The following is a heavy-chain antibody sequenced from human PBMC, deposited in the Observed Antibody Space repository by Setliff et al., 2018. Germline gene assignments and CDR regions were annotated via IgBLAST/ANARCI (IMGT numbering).Heavy chain of an antibody. Sequence: APVKVSCKAPGYTFTTYAIGWMRQAPGQGPEWMGWTNTNTGNPSYAQGFTGRFVFSLDTSVSTAYLQISSLKGEDTGVYYCARASRYGTIRYRGDYYMDVWGKGTTVTVSS. V-gene: IGHV7-4-1*02. J-gene: IGHJ6*03. CDR3: ARASRYGTIRYRGDYYMDV. D-gene: IGHD5-12*01. CDR2: TNTNTGNP. CDR1: GYTFTTYA.